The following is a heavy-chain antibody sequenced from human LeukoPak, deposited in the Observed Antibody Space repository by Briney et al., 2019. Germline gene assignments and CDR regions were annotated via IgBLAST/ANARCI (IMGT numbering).Heavy chain of an antibody. D-gene: IGHD3-10*01. CDR3: ARDMVRGNYYYYYMDV. J-gene: IGHJ6*03. CDR2: ISYDGSNK. V-gene: IGHV3-30-3*01. Sequence: PGRSLRLSCAASGFTFSSYAMHWVRQAPGKGLEWVAVISYDGSNKYYADSVKGRFTISRDNSKNTLYLQMNSLRAEDTAVYYCARDMVRGNYYYYYMDVWGKGTTVTVSS. CDR1: GFTFSSYA.